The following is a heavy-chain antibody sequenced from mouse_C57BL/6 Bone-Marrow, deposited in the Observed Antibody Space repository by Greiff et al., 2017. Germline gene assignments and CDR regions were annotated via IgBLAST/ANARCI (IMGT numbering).Heavy chain of an antibody. D-gene: IGHD2-1*01. CDR2: IYPGSGST. V-gene: IGHV1-55*01. J-gene: IGHJ2*01. Sequence: VQLQQSGAELVKPGASVKMSCKASGYTFTSYWITWVKQRPGQGLEWIGDIYPGSGSTNYNEKFKSKATLTVDTSSSTAYMQLRSLTSEDSAVYYCAIYGNYNFDYWGQGTTLTVSS. CDR1: GYTFTSYW. CDR3: AIYGNYNFDY.